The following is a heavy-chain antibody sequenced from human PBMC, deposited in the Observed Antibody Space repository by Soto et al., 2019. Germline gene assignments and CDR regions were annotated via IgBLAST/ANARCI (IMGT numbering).Heavy chain of an antibody. Sequence: ASVKVSCKASGYTFTSYAMHWVRQAPGQRLEWMGWINAGNGNTKYSQKFQGRVTITRDTSASTAYMELSSLRSEDTAVYYCARSTTIFGVVIMRPYYYGMDVWGQGTTVTVSS. CDR1: GYTFTSYA. J-gene: IGHJ6*02. CDR3: ARSTTIFGVVIMRPYYYGMDV. D-gene: IGHD3-3*01. V-gene: IGHV1-3*01. CDR2: INAGNGNT.